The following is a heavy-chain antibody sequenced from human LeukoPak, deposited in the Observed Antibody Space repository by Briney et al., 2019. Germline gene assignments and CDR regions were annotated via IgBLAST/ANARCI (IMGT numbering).Heavy chain of an antibody. CDR2: IIIISIYI. Sequence: GGSRRLSFAASGFTFISYSLNWVGQAPGKGLDWFSSIIIISIYIYYADSVKGRFTISRDNAKNSLYLQMNSLRAEDTAVYYCARDPDILGYCSSTSCFGWFDPWGQGTLVTVSS. CDR3: ARDPDILGYCSSTSCFGWFDP. CDR1: GFTFISYS. V-gene: IGHV3-21*01. J-gene: IGHJ5*02. D-gene: IGHD2-2*01.